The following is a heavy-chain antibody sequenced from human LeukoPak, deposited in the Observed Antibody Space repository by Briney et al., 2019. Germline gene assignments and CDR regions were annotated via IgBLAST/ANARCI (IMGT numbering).Heavy chain of an antibody. D-gene: IGHD5-12*01. CDR2: ISYSGNT. Sequence: PSETLSLTCTVSGGSISSDDHYWSWIRQHPGKGLEWIGYISYSGNTNYNPSLKSRLTISVDTSKNQFSLKLSSVTAADTAVYFCATSKGYDALHFWGQGTLVPVSS. V-gene: IGHV4-31*03. CDR1: GGSISSDDHY. J-gene: IGHJ3*01. CDR3: ATSKGYDALHF.